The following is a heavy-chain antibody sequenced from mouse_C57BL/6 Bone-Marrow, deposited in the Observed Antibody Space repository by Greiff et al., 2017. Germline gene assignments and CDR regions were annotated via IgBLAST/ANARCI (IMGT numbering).Heavy chain of an antibody. CDR2: IDPANGNT. J-gene: IGHJ4*01. D-gene: IGHD1-1*01. Sequence: EVKLQESVAELVRPGASVKLSCTASGFNIKNTYMHWVKQRPEQGLEWIGRIDPANGNTKYAPKFQGKATITADTSSNTAYLQLSSLTSEDTAIYYCARPYYGSSYGGAMDYWGQGTSVTVSS. CDR3: ARPYYGSSYGGAMDY. CDR1: GFNIKNTY. V-gene: IGHV14-3*01.